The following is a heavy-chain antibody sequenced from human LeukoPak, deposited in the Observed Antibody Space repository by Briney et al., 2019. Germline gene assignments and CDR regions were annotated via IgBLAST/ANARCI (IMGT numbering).Heavy chain of an antibody. V-gene: IGHV3-15*01. Sequence: GGSLRLSCAASGLAFSNAWMSWVGQAPGKGLDGVGRIKSKTDGGTTDYAAPVKGRFTISRDDSNNTLYLQMNSMKTEDTAVYYCTTSYGGNSADYWGQGTLVTVSS. CDR2: IKSKTDGGTT. CDR1: GLAFSNAW. D-gene: IGHD4-23*01. J-gene: IGHJ4*02. CDR3: TTSYGGNSADY.